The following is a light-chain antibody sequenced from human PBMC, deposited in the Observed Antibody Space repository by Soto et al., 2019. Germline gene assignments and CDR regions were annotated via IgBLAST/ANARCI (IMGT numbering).Light chain of an antibody. CDR3: QQYNNWPPLT. V-gene: IGKV3-15*01. J-gene: IGKJ1*01. Sequence: EIVMTQSPATLSVSPGERATLSCRASQSVSSNLAWYQQKPGQAPRLLIYGASTRATGLPARFSGSGSGTESALTISSLKSEDFTVYFCQQYNNWPPLTFGKGTQVEIK. CDR2: GAS. CDR1: QSVSSN.